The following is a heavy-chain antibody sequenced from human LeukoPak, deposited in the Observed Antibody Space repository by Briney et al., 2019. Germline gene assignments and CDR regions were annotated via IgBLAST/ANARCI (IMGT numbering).Heavy chain of an antibody. CDR2: IYYTGST. CDR3: ARGADAFDM. CDR1: GGSINTYY. Sequence: SETLSLTCTVSGGSINTYYWSWVRQPPGEGLEWLGYIYYTGSTNYNPSLKSRVTISVDTSRNQFSLKLTSVTAADTAVYYCARGADAFDMWGQGTMVIVSS. J-gene: IGHJ3*02. V-gene: IGHV4-59*01.